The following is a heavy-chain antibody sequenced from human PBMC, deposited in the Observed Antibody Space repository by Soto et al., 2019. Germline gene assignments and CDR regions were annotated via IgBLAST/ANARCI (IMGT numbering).Heavy chain of an antibody. Sequence: PSETLSLTCSVSGGSSSSCYWSWIRQPPGKGLEWIGYIYYSGGTDYNPSLKSRVTISVDSSKNHFSLKLSSVTAADTAVYYCARRYGGNLDYWGQGPLVNVSS. V-gene: IGHV4-59*08. CDR2: IYYSGGT. D-gene: IGHD1-26*01. CDR1: GGSSSSCY. J-gene: IGHJ4*02. CDR3: ARRYGGNLDY.